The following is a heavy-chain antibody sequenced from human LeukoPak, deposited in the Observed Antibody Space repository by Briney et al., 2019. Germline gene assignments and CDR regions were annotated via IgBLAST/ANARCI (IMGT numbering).Heavy chain of an antibody. V-gene: IGHV4-61*02. J-gene: IGHJ5*02. D-gene: IGHD3-22*01. CDR2: IYTSGST. CDR1: GGSISSGSYY. Sequence: SQTLSLTCTVSGGSISSGSYYWSWIRQPAGKGLEWIGRIYTSGSTNYNPSLKGRVTMSVDTSKNQFSLKLNSVTAADTAVYYCARDLDYYDSSGYRNWFDPWGQGTLVTVSS. CDR3: ARDLDYYDSSGYRNWFDP.